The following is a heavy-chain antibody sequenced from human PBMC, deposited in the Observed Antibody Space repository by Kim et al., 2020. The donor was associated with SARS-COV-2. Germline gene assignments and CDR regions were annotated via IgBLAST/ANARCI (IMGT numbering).Heavy chain of an antibody. D-gene: IGHD6-13*01. CDR2: IYYSGST. Sequence: SETLSLTCTVSGGSISSSSYYWGWIRQPPGKGLEWIGSIYYSGSTYYNPSLKSRVTISVDTSKNQFSLKLSSVTAADTAVYYCARHLGSRQISSSWSPYYFDYWGQGTLVTVSS. V-gene: IGHV4-39*01. CDR1: GGSISSSSYY. J-gene: IGHJ4*02. CDR3: ARHLGSRQISSSWSPYYFDY.